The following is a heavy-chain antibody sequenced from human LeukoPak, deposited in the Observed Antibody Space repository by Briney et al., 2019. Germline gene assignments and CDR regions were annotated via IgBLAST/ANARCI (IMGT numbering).Heavy chain of an antibody. CDR3: AKGEYSSSSSQFQH. Sequence: GRSLRLSCAASGFTFDDYAMHWVRQAPGNGLEWVSGISWNSGGIGYADSVKGRFTISRDNAKTSLYLQMNSLRAEDTALYYCAKGEYSSSSSQFQHWGQGNLVTVSS. D-gene: IGHD6-6*01. J-gene: IGHJ1*01. CDR1: GFTFDDYA. V-gene: IGHV3-9*01. CDR2: ISWNSGGI.